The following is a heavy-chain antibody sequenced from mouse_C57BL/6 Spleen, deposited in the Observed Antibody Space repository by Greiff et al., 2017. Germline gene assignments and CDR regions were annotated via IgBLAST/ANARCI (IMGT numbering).Heavy chain of an antibody. J-gene: IGHJ3*01. CDR2: IDPEDGDT. V-gene: IGHV14-1*01. CDR3: TTYYCSSSPFAY. Sequence: VQLQQSGAELVRPGASVKLSCTASGFNIKDYYMHWVKQRPEQGLEWIGRIDPEDGDTEYAPKFQGKATMTADTASNTAYLQLSSLTSEDTAVYLCTTYYCSSSPFAYWGQGTLVTVSA. D-gene: IGHD1-1*01. CDR1: GFNIKDYY.